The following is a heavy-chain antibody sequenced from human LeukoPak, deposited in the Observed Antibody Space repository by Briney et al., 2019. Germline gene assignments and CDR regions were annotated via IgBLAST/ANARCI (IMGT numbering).Heavy chain of an antibody. CDR1: GFTFSSYA. V-gene: IGHV3-30*04. Sequence: GGSLRLSCAASGFTFSSYAMHWVRQAPGKGLEWVAVISYDGSNKYYADSVKGRFTISRDNSKNTLYLQMNSLRAEDTAVYYCARDRVKVVTAIPDYWGQGTLVTVSS. D-gene: IGHD2-21*02. J-gene: IGHJ4*02. CDR3: ARDRVKVVTAIPDY. CDR2: ISYDGSNK.